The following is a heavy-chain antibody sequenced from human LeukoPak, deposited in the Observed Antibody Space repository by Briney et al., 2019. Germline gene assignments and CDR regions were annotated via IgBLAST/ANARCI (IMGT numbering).Heavy chain of an antibody. V-gene: IGHV4-39*01. CDR3: ARLNGNWEDFDY. J-gene: IGHJ4*02. Sequence: SETLSLTCTVSGGSISSSSYYWGWIRQPPGKGLEWIGSIYYSGSTYYNPSLKSRVTISVDTSKNQFSLKLSSVTAADTAVYYCARLNGNWEDFDYWGQGTLVTVSS. CDR2: IYYSGST. CDR1: GGSISSSSYY. D-gene: IGHD7-27*01.